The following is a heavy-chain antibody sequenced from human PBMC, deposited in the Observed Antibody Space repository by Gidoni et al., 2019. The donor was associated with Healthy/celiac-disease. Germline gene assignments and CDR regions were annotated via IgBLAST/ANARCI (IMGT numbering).Heavy chain of an antibody. Sequence: QVQLVQSGAEVKKPGASVKVSCKASGYTFTSYGISWVRQAPGQGLEWMGWISAYNGNTNYAQKLQGRVTMTTDTSTSTAYMELRSLRSDDTAVYYCARVIVVVPAGGPGGLYYYYMDVWGKGTTVTVSS. CDR3: ARVIVVVPAGGPGGLYYYYMDV. CDR1: GYTFTSYG. J-gene: IGHJ6*03. CDR2: ISAYNGNT. V-gene: IGHV1-18*01. D-gene: IGHD2-2*01.